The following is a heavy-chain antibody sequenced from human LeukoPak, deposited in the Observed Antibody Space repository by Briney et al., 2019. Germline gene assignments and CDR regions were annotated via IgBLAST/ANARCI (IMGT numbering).Heavy chain of an antibody. CDR1: TDTFSSYS. Sequence: PGGSLRLSCVGSTDTFSSYSMNWFRQAPGKGLEWLSYINTNGEGVYYADSVKGRFTISRDNAKNSLYLQMNSLRAEDTAVYYCATTVTTRWVYWGQGTLVTVSS. J-gene: IGHJ4*02. CDR2: INTNGEGV. CDR3: ATTVTTRWVY. D-gene: IGHD4-17*01. V-gene: IGHV3-48*04.